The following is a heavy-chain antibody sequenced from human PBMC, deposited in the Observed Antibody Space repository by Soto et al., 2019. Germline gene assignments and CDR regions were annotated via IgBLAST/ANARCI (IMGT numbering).Heavy chain of an antibody. CDR3: ARDRNIVATIYNYYGMDV. D-gene: IGHD5-12*01. J-gene: IGHJ6*02. CDR1: GGTFSSYA. CDR2: IIPIFGTA. V-gene: IGHV1-69*13. Sequence: SVKVSCKASGGTFSSYAISWVRQAPGQGLEWMGGIIPIFGTANYAQKFQGRVTITADESTSTAYMELSSLRSEDTAVYYCARDRNIVATIYNYYGMDVWGQGTTVTVS.